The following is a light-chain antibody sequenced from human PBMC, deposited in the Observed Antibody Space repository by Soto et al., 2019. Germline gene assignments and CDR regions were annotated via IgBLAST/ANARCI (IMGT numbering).Light chain of an antibody. CDR2: GAS. V-gene: IGKV3-15*01. CDR1: QSVSSN. Sequence: EIVMTQSPATLSVSPGERATLSCRASQSVSSNLAWYQQKPGQAPRLLIYGASTRATGIPARFSGSGSGTEFTPTINSLQSEDFVVYYCQQYNNWPMTFGQGTKVEIK. CDR3: QQYNNWPMT. J-gene: IGKJ1*01.